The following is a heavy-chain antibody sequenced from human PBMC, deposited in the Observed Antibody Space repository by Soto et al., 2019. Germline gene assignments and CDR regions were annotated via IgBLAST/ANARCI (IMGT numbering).Heavy chain of an antibody. J-gene: IGHJ3*02. CDR2: IKQDGSEK. CDR3: ARDWPRDILTGYYLDAFDI. Sequence: PGGSLRLSCAASGFTFSSYWMSWVRQAPGKGLEWVANIKQDGSEKYYVDSVKGRFTISRDNAKNSLYLQMNSLRAEDTAVYYCARDWPRDILTGYYLDAFDIWGQGTMVTVSS. V-gene: IGHV3-7*01. D-gene: IGHD3-9*01. CDR1: GFTFSSYW.